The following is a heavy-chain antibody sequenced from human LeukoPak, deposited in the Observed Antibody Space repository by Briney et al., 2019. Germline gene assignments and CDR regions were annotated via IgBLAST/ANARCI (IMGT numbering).Heavy chain of an antibody. J-gene: IGHJ4*02. CDR2: ISAYNGNT. D-gene: IGHD5-12*01. V-gene: IGHV1-18*01. CDR3: VRGMGSGF. Sequence: ASVKVSCKASGYTFTSYGISWVRQAPGQGLEWMGWISAYNGNTNYAQKLQGRVTMTRNISIITAYMELSSLRSEDTAVYFCVRGMGSGFWGQGTLVTASS. CDR1: GYTFTSYG.